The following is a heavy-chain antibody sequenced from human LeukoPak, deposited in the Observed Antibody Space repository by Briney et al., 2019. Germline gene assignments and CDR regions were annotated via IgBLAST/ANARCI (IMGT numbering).Heavy chain of an antibody. CDR1: GFTFSSYS. J-gene: IGHJ4*02. V-gene: IGHV3-21*01. Sequence: GGSLRLSCAASGFTFSSYSMNWVRQAPGKGLEWVSSISSSSSYTCYADSVKGRFTISRDNAKNSLYLQMNSLRAEDTAVYYCARDLAGRNYWGQGTLVTVSS. CDR3: ARDLAGRNY. CDR2: ISSSSSYT.